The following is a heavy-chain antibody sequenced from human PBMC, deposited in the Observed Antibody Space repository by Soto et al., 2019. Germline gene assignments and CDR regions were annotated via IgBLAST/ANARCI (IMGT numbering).Heavy chain of an antibody. J-gene: IGHJ4*02. Sequence: QVQLVESGGGVVQPGRSLRLSCVASGFTFSSYGMHWVRQAPGKGLEWVAVISYDGSNKYYADSVKGRFTISRDNSKNTLYLQMNSLRAEDTAVYYCAKDLRSPGITGTTYFDYWGQGTLVTVSS. CDR1: GFTFSSYG. D-gene: IGHD1-7*01. V-gene: IGHV3-30*18. CDR2: ISYDGSNK. CDR3: AKDLRSPGITGTTYFDY.